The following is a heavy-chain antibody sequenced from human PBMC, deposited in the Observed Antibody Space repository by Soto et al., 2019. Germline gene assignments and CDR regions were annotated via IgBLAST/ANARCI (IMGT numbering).Heavy chain of an antibody. D-gene: IGHD2-2*01. J-gene: IGHJ6*02. CDR1: GGTFSSYA. CDR3: ATRDIVVVPAAMQTYYYYGMDV. Sequence: QLQLMQSGGEARNPGASVKVSCKASGGTFSSYAISWVRQAPGQGLEWMGGIIPIFGTANYAQKFQGRVTITADESTSTAYMELSSLRSEDTAVYYCATRDIVVVPAAMQTYYYYGMDVWGQGTTVTVSS. V-gene: IGHV1-69*13. CDR2: IIPIFGTA.